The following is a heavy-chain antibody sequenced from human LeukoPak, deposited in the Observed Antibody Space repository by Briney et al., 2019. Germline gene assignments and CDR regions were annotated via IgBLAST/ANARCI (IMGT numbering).Heavy chain of an antibody. D-gene: IGHD6-13*01. J-gene: IGHJ2*01. CDR1: GGSISSGGYS. Sequence: PSETLSLTCAVSGGSISSGGYSWSWIRQPPGKGLEWIGYIYHSGSTYYNPSLKSRVTISVDRSKNQFSLKLSSVTAADTAVYYCACSSQKWYFDLWGRGTLVTVSS. CDR2: IYHSGST. V-gene: IGHV4-30-2*01. CDR3: ACSSQKWYFDL.